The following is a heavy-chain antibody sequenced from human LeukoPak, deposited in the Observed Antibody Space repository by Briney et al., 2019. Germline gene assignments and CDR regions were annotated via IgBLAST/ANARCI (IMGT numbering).Heavy chain of an antibody. CDR3: AREASITLVRGVTKYFDY. J-gene: IGHJ4*02. CDR2: INWNGGST. D-gene: IGHD3-10*01. Sequence: GRSLRLSCAASGFTFDDYGMTWVSQAPGRGLEWVSDINWNGGSTGYVDSVDGRFTISRDNAKNSLYLEMNSLRVEDTALYYCAREASITLVRGVTKYFDYWGQGTLVTVSS. CDR1: GFTFDDYG. V-gene: IGHV3-20*04.